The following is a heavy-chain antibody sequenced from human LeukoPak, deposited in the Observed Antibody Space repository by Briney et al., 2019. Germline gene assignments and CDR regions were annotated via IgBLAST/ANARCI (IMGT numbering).Heavy chain of an antibody. V-gene: IGHV1-69*13. CDR2: IIPIFGTA. D-gene: IGHD2-2*01. Sequence: SVKVSCKASGGTFSGYAISWVRQAPGQGLEWMGGIIPIFGTANYAQKFQGRVTITADESTSTAYMELSSLRSEDTAVYYCARTLPYCSSTSCYGYYFDYWGQGTLVTVSS. CDR3: ARTLPYCSSTSCYGYYFDY. CDR1: GGTFSGYA. J-gene: IGHJ4*02.